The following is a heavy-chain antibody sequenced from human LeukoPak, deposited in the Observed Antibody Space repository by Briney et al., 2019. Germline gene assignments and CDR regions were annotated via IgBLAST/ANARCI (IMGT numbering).Heavy chain of an antibody. V-gene: IGHV4-34*01. Sequence: PSENLSLTCAVYGGSFSGYYWIWIRQPPGKGRNWMGEINHRGSTNYNPSLKSRVTISVDTSKNQFSLELSSWTAADTAVYYCASGRYYYGSGWWPSDAFDIWGQGTMVTVYS. CDR3: ASGRYYYGSGWWPSDAFDI. CDR2: INHRGST. J-gene: IGHJ3*02. CDR1: GGSFSGYY. D-gene: IGHD3-10*01.